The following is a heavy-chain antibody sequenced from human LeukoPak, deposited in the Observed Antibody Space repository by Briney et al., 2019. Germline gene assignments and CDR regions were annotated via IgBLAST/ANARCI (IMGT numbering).Heavy chain of an antibody. Sequence: GSLRLSCAASGFTFSSYAMSWIRQPPGKGLEWIGSIYHSGSTYYNPSLKSRVTISVDTSKNQFSLKLSSVTAADTAVYYCARLSSGYDFWSGYYGYYFDYWGQGTLVTVSS. CDR2: IYHSGST. V-gene: IGHV4-38-2*01. CDR3: ARLSSGYDFWSGYYGYYFDY. D-gene: IGHD3-3*01. CDR1: GFTFSSYA. J-gene: IGHJ4*02.